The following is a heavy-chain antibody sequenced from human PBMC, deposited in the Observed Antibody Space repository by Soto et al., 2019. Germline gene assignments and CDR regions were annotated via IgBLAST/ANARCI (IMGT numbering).Heavy chain of an antibody. V-gene: IGHV5-51*01. CDR1: GYTFSNFW. Sequence: GESLKISCKGSGYTFSNFWIGWVRQMPGKGLEWMGIIYPGDSDTRYSPSFQGQVTISADKSISTAYLQWSSLKASDTAMYYCARPYGGNVGRAIYWGQGTLVTVSS. J-gene: IGHJ4*02. CDR2: IYPGDSDT. CDR3: ARPYGGNVGRAIY. D-gene: IGHD2-15*01.